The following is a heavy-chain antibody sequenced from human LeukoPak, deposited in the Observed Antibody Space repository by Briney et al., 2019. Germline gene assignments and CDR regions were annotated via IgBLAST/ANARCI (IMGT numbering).Heavy chain of an antibody. CDR2: IYYSGST. CDR1: GGSISSYY. D-gene: IGHD3-22*01. Sequence: SETLSLTCTVSGGSISSYYWSWIRQPPGKGLEWIGYIYYSGSTNYNPSPKSRVTISVDTSKNQFSLKLSSVTAADTAVYYCARDSDYYDSSGYYDYWGQGTLVTVSS. V-gene: IGHV4-59*01. J-gene: IGHJ4*02. CDR3: ARDSDYYDSSGYYDY.